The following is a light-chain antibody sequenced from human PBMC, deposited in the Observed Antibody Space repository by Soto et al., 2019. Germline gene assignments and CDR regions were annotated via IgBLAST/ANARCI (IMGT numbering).Light chain of an antibody. J-gene: IGKJ2*01. Sequence: DIQMTQSPSSLSASVGGRVTITCRANEDISNYLNWYQQKPGRAPKLLIYDASTLETGVPSRFSGSGSGTHFTFTISSLQPEDVGTYYCQQYENLRLHTFGPGTKL. CDR3: QQYENLRLHT. V-gene: IGKV1-33*01. CDR1: EDISNY. CDR2: DAS.